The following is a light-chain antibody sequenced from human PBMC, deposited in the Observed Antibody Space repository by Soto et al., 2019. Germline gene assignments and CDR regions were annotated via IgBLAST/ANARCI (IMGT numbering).Light chain of an antibody. CDR1: QSVSGN. CDR2: GAS. CDR3: QQYNNWPPA. V-gene: IGKV3-15*01. J-gene: IGKJ1*01. Sequence: EIVMTQSPATLSVSPGERATLSCRASQSVSGNLAGYQQNPGQAPRLLIFGASTRTTVIPARFSGSGSGTEFTLTISSLQSEDVADYYCQQYNNWPPAFGQGTKVEIK.